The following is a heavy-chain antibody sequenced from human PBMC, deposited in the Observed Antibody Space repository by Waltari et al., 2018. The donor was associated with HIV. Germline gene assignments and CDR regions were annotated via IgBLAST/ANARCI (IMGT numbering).Heavy chain of an antibody. V-gene: IGHV5-51*01. CDR3: ARTSSLSDAVDI. Sequence: EVQLVQSGAEVKKPGESLKISCKGSGYSFTSYWIGWVRQMPGKGLEWMGIIFPGYSATGYGPSLQGQVTISADKSISTAYLQWSSLKASDTAMYYCARTSSLSDAVDIWGQGTMVTVSS. D-gene: IGHD3-10*01. CDR2: IFPGYSAT. J-gene: IGHJ3*02. CDR1: GYSFTSYW.